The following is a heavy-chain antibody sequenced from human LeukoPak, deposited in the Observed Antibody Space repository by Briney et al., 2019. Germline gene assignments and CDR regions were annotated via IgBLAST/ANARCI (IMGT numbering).Heavy chain of an antibody. CDR3: ASPGHCSGGSCYHSFDY. J-gene: IGHJ4*02. V-gene: IGHV4-34*01. CDR1: GGSFSGYY. CDR2: INHSGST. D-gene: IGHD2-15*01. Sequence: NASETLSLTCAVYGGSFSGYYWSWIRQPPGKGLEWLGEINHSGSTNYNPSLKSRVTISVDTSKNQFSLKLSSVTAADTAVYYCASPGHCSGGSCYHSFDYWGQGTLVTVSS.